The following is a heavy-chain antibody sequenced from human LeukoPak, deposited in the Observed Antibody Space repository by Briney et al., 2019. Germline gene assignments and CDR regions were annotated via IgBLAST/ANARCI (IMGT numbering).Heavy chain of an antibody. V-gene: IGHV3-64*01. CDR2: ISSNGGST. CDR3: ARSAEEYSSGWYYFDY. CDR1: GFTFSSYA. J-gene: IGHJ4*02. Sequence: GRSLRLSCAASGFTFSSYAMHWVRQAPGKGLEYVSAISSNGGSTYYANSVKGRFTISRDNSKNTLYLQMGSLRAEDMAVYYCARSAEEYSSGWYYFDYWGQGTLVTVSS. D-gene: IGHD6-19*01.